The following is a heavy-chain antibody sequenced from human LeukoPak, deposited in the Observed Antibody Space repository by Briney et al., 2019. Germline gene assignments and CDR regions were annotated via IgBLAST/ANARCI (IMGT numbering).Heavy chain of an antibody. CDR1: GFTFSNYA. V-gene: IGHV3-23*01. Sequence: GGSLRLSCAGSGFTFSNYAMTWVRQAPGKGLEWVSGMGTSVFTTHYADSVKGRFTISRDNSKNTLYLQTNSLRAEDTAVYYCARALGDFFKYFDYWGQGTLVTVSS. J-gene: IGHJ4*02. CDR2: MGTSVFTT. D-gene: IGHD4-17*01. CDR3: ARALGDFFKYFDY.